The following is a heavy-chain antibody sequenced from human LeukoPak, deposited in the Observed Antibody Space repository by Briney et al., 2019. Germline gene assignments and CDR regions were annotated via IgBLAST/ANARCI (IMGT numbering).Heavy chain of an antibody. V-gene: IGHV3-53*01. CDR1: GFTFSSNY. CDR3: ARVHYYDPYYFDY. D-gene: IGHD3-22*01. J-gene: IGHJ4*02. Sequence: GGSLRLSCAASGFTFSSNYMSWVRQAPGKGLEWVSVIYSGGSTYYADSVKGRFTISRDNSKNTLYLQMNSLRAEDTAVYYCARVHYYDPYYFDYWGQGTLVTVSS. CDR2: IYSGGST.